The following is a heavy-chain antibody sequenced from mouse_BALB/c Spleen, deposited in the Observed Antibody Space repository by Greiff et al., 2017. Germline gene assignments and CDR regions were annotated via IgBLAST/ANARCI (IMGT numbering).Heavy chain of an antibody. CDR2: INPSSGYT. Sequence: VKLQESAAELARPGASVKMSCKASGYTFTSYTMHWVKQRPGQGLEWIGYINPSSGYTEYNQKFKDKTTLTADKSSSTAYMQLSSLTSEDSAVYYCAPYDYLAYWGQGTLVTVSA. D-gene: IGHD2-4*01. CDR3: APYDYLAY. J-gene: IGHJ3*01. CDR1: GYTFTSYT. V-gene: IGHV1-4*02.